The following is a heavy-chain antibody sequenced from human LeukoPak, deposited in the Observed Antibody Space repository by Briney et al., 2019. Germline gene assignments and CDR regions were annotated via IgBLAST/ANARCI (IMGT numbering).Heavy chain of an antibody. CDR2: INQDGSEN. CDR3: ARAAMVRGLIGYYYYGMDV. V-gene: IGHV3-7*03. D-gene: IGHD3-10*01. Sequence: GGSLRLSCAASGFTFSSYWMSWVRQAPGKGLEWVANINQDGSENYYVDSVKGRFTISRDNAKNSLYLQLNSLRAEDTAVFYCARAAMVRGLIGYYYYGMDVWGKGTTVTVSS. J-gene: IGHJ6*04. CDR1: GFTFSSYW.